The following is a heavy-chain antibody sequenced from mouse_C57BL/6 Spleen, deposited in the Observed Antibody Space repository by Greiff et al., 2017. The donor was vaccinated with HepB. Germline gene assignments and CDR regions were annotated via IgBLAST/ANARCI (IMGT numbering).Heavy chain of an antibody. V-gene: IGHV1-12*01. CDR1: GYTFTSYY. Sequence: QVQLQQSGAELVRPGASVKMSCKASGYTFTSYYMHWIKQTPRQGLEWIGAIYPGNGDTSYNQKFKGKATLTVDKSSSTAYMQLSSLTSEDSAVYFCTRFYSNYLDYWGQGTTLTVSS. CDR2: IYPGNGDT. D-gene: IGHD2-5*01. J-gene: IGHJ2*01. CDR3: TRFYSNYLDY.